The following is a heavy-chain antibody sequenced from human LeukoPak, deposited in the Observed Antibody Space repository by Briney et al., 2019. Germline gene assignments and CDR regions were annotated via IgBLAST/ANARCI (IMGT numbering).Heavy chain of an antibody. CDR1: GYTLAQLS. CDR3: SASPFTVTTNFDY. CDR2: FDPEDGET. V-gene: IGHV1-24*01. D-gene: IGHD4-17*01. J-gene: IGHJ4*02. Sequence: ASVKVSCKVSGYTLAQLSMHWVRPAPGKGLEWVGEFDPEDGETIYAQKFQGRVTMTGDTSTDTAYLELSSLTTEDTAVYYFSASPFTVTTNFDYWGQGTLVSVSS.